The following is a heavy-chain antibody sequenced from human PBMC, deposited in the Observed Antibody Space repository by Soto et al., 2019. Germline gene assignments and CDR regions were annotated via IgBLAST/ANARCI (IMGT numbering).Heavy chain of an antibody. CDR1: GYTFTSYG. D-gene: IGHD6-13*01. J-gene: IGHJ3*02. V-gene: IGHV1-18*01. Sequence: GASVKVSCKASGYTFTSYGISWVRQAPGQGLEWMGWISAYNGNTNYAQKLQGRVTMTTDTSTSTAYMELRSLRSDDTAVYYCARESLGIAAALDAFDIWGQGTMVTVSS. CDR2: ISAYNGNT. CDR3: ARESLGIAAALDAFDI.